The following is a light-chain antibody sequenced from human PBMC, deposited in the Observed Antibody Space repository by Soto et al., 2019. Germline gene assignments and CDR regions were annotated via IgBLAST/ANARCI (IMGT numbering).Light chain of an antibody. J-gene: IGKJ5*01. V-gene: IGKV1D-12*01. CDR2: AAS. Sequence: DIQMTQCPYSVSASVGDRGTITCRASQGVSSWLAWYQQKPGKAPKLLIYAASTLQSGVPSRFSGSGSGTEFTLTISSLQPEDFATYYCQQLNSYPITFGQGTRLEIK. CDR3: QQLNSYPIT. CDR1: QGVSSW.